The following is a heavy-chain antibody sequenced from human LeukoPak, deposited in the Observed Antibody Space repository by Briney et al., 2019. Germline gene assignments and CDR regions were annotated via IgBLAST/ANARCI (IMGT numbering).Heavy chain of an antibody. V-gene: IGHV4-59*01. CDR2: IYYSGST. J-gene: IGHJ4*02. CDR1: GGSISSYY. Sequence: SETLSLTCTVSGGSISSYYWSWIRQPPGKGLEWIGYIYYSGSTNYNPSLKSRVTISVDTSKNQFSLKLSSVTAADTAVYYCARTVRDYYDSSGYYLDAFDYWGQGTLVTVSS. CDR3: ARTVRDYYDSSGYYLDAFDY. D-gene: IGHD3-22*01.